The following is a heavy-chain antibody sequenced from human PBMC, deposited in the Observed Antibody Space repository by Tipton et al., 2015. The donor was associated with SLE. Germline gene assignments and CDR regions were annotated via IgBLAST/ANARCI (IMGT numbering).Heavy chain of an antibody. J-gene: IGHJ2*01. Sequence: TLSITCAVSGYSISSGYYWGWIRQPPGKGLEWIGEINHSGSTNYNPSLKSRVTISVDTSKNQFSLKLSSVTAADTAVYYCARGYWYFDLWGRGTLVTVSS. CDR1: GYSISSGYY. CDR3: ARGYWYFDL. V-gene: IGHV4-38-2*01. CDR2: INHSGST.